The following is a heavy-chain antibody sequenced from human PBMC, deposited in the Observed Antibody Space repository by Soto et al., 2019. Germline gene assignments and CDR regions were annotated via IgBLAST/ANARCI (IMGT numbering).Heavy chain of an antibody. D-gene: IGHD3-22*01. CDR1: GDSTRSRYW. CDR2: VNQSGTS. J-gene: IGHJ5*02. Sequence: SETLSLTCGVSGDSTRSRYWWTWLRRPPGRGLEWIGEVNQSGTSNYNPSLKSRVTISIDDSKNHFSLKMTSVTAADTAVYYCARGLLRYYDSSGYPRANWFDPWGQGTLVTVSS. CDR3: ARGLLRYYDSSGYPRANWFDP. V-gene: IGHV4-4*02.